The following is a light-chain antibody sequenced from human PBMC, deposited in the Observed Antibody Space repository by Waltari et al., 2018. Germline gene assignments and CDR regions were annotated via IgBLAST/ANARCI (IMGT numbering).Light chain of an antibody. V-gene: IGKV4-1*01. CDR3: QQYYTTPMYT. J-gene: IGKJ2*01. CDR1: QSVLYSSNNKNY. Sequence: DIVMTQSPDSLAVSLGERATINCKSSQSVLYSSNNKNYLAWYQQKPGQPPKLLIYWASTRGSGVPDRFSGSGSRTDFTLTISSLQAEDVAVYYCQQYYTTPMYTFGQGTKLEIK. CDR2: WAS.